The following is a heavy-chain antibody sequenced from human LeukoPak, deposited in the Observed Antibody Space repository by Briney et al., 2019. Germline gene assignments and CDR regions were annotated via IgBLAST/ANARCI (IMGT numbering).Heavy chain of an antibody. V-gene: IGHV3-49*04. CDR1: GFTFGDYA. J-gene: IGHJ6*02. D-gene: IGHD3-22*01. Sequence: GGSLRLSCTASGFTFGDYAMSWVRQAPGKGLEWVGFIRSKAYGGTTEYAASVKGRFTISRDDSKSIAYLQMNSLKTEDTAVYYCTRSSGRYYYYGMGVWGQGTTVTVSS. CDR2: IRSKAYGGTT. CDR3: TRSSGRYYYYGMGV.